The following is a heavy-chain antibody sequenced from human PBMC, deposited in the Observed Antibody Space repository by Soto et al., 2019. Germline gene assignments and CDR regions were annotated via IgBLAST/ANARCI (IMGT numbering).Heavy chain of an antibody. CDR2: IYYSGST. V-gene: IGHV4-39*01. D-gene: IGHD2-8*01. J-gene: IGHJ6*02. CDR3: ARRYCTNGVCYHYYYYYGMDV. Sequence: SETLSLTCTVSGGSISSSSYYWGWIRQPPGKGLEWIGSIYYSGSTYYNPSLKSRVTISVDTSKNQFSLKLSSVTAADTAVYYCARRYCTNGVCYHYYYYYGMDVWGQGTTVTVSS. CDR1: GGSISSSSYY.